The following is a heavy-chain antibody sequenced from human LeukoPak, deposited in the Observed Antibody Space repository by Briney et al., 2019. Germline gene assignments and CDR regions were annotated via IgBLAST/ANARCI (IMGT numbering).Heavy chain of an antibody. Sequence: SVKVSCKASGYTFTSYGISWVRQAPGQGLEWMGGIIPIFGTANYAQKFQGRVTITADKSTSTAYMELRSLRSDDTAVYYCARGGVAAPGDYWGQGTLVTVSS. D-gene: IGHD6-19*01. CDR3: ARGGVAAPGDY. CDR2: IIPIFGTA. V-gene: IGHV1-69*06. CDR1: GYTFTSYG. J-gene: IGHJ4*02.